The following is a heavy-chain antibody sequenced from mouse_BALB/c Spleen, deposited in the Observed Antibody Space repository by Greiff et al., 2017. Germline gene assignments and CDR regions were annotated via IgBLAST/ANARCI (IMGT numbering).Heavy chain of an antibody. CDR3: ARDDYDEGSFDY. D-gene: IGHD2-4*01. Sequence: PGQGLEWIGYINPYNDGTKYNEKFKGKATLTSDKSSSTAYMELSSLTSEDSAVYYCARDDYDEGSFDYWGQGTTLTVSS. J-gene: IGHJ2*01. CDR2: INPYNDGT. V-gene: IGHV1-14*01.